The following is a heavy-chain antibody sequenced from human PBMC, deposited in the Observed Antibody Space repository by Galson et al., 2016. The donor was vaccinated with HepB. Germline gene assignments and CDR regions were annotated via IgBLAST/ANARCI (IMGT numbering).Heavy chain of an antibody. CDR3: ARDLGLNAYGDYENY. CDR2: SKNKANSYAT. J-gene: IGHJ4*02. V-gene: IGHV3-72*01. D-gene: IGHD4-17*01. Sequence: SLRLSCAASGFTFSDRYMDWVRQAPGKGLEWLGRSKNKANSYATEYAPPVKGRFTIPRDDSKNSLYLQMNSLKPEDTAVYYCARDLGLNAYGDYENYWDQGTLVTVSS. CDR1: GFTFSDRY.